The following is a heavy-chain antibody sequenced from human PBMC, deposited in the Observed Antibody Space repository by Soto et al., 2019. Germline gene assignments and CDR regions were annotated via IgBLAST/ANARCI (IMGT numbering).Heavy chain of an antibody. CDR3: ARENLGLETYVPPRAFDI. D-gene: IGHD1-1*01. CDR1: GGSISSGGYS. Sequence: PSETLSLTCAVSGGSISSGGYSWSWIRQPPGKGLEWIGYIYHSGSTYYNPSLKSRVTISVDRSKNQFSLKLSSVTAADTAVYYCARENLGLETYVPPRAFDIWGQGTMVPVSS. J-gene: IGHJ3*02. CDR2: IYHSGST. V-gene: IGHV4-30-2*01.